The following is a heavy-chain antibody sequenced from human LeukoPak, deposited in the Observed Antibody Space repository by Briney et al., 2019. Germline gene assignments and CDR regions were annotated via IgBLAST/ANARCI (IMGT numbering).Heavy chain of an antibody. CDR3: TSLYDSSRP. J-gene: IGHJ5*02. D-gene: IGHD3-22*01. CDR1: GFTFSDSG. Sequence: TGGSLRLFCAASGFTFSDSGMEWVRQASGKGLEWVGRIRSKANNYATTYAASVKGRFTISRDDSKNTAFLQMNSLKSEDTAVYYCTSLYDSSRPWGQGTLVTVSS. CDR2: IRSKANNYAT. V-gene: IGHV3-73*01.